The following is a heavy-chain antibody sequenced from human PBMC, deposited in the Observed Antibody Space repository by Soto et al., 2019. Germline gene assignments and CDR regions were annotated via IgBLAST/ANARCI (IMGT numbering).Heavy chain of an antibody. CDR2: ISSDGSNK. V-gene: IGHV3-30*03. CDR1: GFTFSSYG. Sequence: GGSLRLSCAASGFTFSSYGMHWVRQAPGKGLEGVAVISSDGSNKYYADSVKGRFTISRDNSKNTLYLQMNSLRAEDTAGYYWGREGGATARWFDTWGQGNLVNVSS. D-gene: IGHD1-26*01. J-gene: IGHJ5*02. CDR3: GREGGATARWFDT.